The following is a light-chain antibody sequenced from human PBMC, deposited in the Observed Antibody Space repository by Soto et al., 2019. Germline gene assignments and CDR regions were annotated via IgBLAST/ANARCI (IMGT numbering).Light chain of an antibody. CDR1: QTISSW. Sequence: DIQITQSPSTLSGSLAHRVTMTFGSSQTISSWLAWYQQKPGKAPKLLIYKASTLKSGVPSRFSGSGSGTEFTLTISSLQTDDFATYYCQHYNSYSEAFGQGTKVDIK. J-gene: IGKJ1*01. CDR3: QHYNSYSEA. CDR2: KAS. V-gene: IGKV1-5*03.